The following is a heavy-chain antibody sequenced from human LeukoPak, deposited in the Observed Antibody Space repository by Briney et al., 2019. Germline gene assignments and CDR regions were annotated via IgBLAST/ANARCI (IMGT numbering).Heavy chain of an antibody. CDR1: GGSISSYY. D-gene: IGHD6-19*01. CDR3: ARHGSKAVSGTGVLDY. CDR2: IYYSGST. J-gene: IGHJ4*02. V-gene: IGHV4-59*08. Sequence: PSETLSLTCTVSGGSISSYYWSWIRQPPGKGLEWIGYIYYSGSTNYNPSPKSRVTISVDTSKNQFSLKLSSVTAADTAVYYCARHGSKAVSGTGVLDYWGQGTLVTVSS.